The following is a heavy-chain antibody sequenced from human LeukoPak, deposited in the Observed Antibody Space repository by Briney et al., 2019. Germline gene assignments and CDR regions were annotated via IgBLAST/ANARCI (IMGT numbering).Heavy chain of an antibody. CDR2: INPKSGGA. CDR3: ARVAPWGFWFDP. CDR1: GYTFTGYY. J-gene: IGHJ5*02. V-gene: IGHV1-2*02. Sequence: ASVKVSCKASGYTFTGYYIHWVRQAPGQGLEWMGWINPKSGGANYAQKFQGRVTMTRDTSISTAYMELSRLRSVDTAVYYCARVAPWGFWFDPWGQGTLVTVSS. D-gene: IGHD7-27*01.